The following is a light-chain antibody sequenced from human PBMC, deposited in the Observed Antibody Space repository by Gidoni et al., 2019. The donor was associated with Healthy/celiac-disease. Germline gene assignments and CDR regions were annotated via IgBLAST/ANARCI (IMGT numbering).Light chain of an antibody. CDR3: QQYGSSHPGT. Sequence: DSVLTQDPGTLSLSPGESATLSCRASQSVSSSSLPGYQQKPGQAPQLLLNGASSRAPGVPDSLGGSGSGTDFTLTISSLEPDDFAVYYCQQYGSSHPGTFGQGTKLEIK. CDR2: GAS. CDR1: QSVSSSS. J-gene: IGKJ2*02. V-gene: IGKV3-20*01.